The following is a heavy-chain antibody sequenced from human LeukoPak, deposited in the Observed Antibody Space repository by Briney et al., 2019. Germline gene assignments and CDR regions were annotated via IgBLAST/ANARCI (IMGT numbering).Heavy chain of an antibody. D-gene: IGHD3-22*01. Sequence: GGSLKISCQASGYSFTSYWIGWVRQMPGKGLEWMGIISPDDSDTRYSPSFQGQVTVSADKSISTAYLQWSSLRASDTAMYYCARLLGHSSGYLIYYFDHWGQGTLVTVSS. CDR1: GYSFTSYW. CDR3: ARLLGHSSGYLIYYFDH. J-gene: IGHJ4*02. CDR2: ISPDDSDT. V-gene: IGHV5-51*01.